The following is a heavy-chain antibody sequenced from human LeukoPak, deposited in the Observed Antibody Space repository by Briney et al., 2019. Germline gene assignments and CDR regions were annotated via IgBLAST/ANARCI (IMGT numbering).Heavy chain of an antibody. CDR1: GFTFSDYY. Sequence: GGSLRLSCAASGFTFSDYYMSWIRQAPGKGLEWISYISSSGSTIYYADSVRGRFTISRDNAKNSLYLQINSLRAEDTAVYYCARDNLGYCSGGSCPTWGQGTLVTVSS. J-gene: IGHJ5*02. D-gene: IGHD2-15*01. CDR3: ARDNLGYCSGGSCPT. V-gene: IGHV3-11*04. CDR2: ISSSGSTI.